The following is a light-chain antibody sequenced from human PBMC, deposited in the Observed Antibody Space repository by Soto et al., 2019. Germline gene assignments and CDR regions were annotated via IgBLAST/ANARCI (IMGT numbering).Light chain of an antibody. Sequence: AIRMTQSPSSFSASTGDRVTVTCRASQSIGSYLAWYQQKPGKAPKLLIYAASTLKSGVPSRFSGSGSGTEFTLTIDCLQSEDFATYYCQQYYDNPRTFGQGTRVEVK. V-gene: IGKV1-8*01. CDR3: QQYYDNPRT. J-gene: IGKJ1*01. CDR1: QSIGSY. CDR2: AAS.